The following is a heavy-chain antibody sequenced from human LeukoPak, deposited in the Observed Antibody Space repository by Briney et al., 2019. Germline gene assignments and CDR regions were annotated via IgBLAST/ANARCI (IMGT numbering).Heavy chain of an antibody. V-gene: IGHV3-53*04. CDR3: ASSADSGGFGEEAFDI. D-gene: IGHD3-10*01. CDR2: IYSGGST. CDR1: GFTFDDYV. Sequence: GGSLRLSCAASGFTFDDYVMHWVRQAPGKGLEWVSVIYSGGSTYYADSVKGRFTISRHNSKNTLYLQMNSLRAEDTAVYYCASSADSGGFGEEAFDIWGQGTMVTVSS. J-gene: IGHJ3*02.